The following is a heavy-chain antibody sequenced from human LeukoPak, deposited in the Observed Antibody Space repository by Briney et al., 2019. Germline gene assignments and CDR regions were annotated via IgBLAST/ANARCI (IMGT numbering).Heavy chain of an antibody. CDR3: TRVPMVRGVMGSMDV. CDR2: IRSKPYGGTT. J-gene: IGHJ6*02. D-gene: IGHD3-10*01. CDR1: GFTFGDYT. V-gene: IGHV3-49*03. Sequence: GGSLRLSCTASGFTFGDYTVSWFRQAPGKGLEWVGFIRSKPYGGTTENAASVKGRFTISRDDSKNIAYLQMNSLKTEDTAMYFCTRVPMVRGVMGSMDVWGQGTTVTVSS.